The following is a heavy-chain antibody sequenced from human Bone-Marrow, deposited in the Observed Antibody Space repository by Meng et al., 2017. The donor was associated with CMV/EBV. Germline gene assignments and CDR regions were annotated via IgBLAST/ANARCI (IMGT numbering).Heavy chain of an antibody. D-gene: IGHD3-10*01. Sequence: GESLKISCAASGFTFSDYYMSWIRQAPGKGLEWVSYISSSGSTIYYADSVKGRFTISRDNAKNSLYLQMNSLRAEDTAVYYCAKEYYYGSGSHDWGQGTLVTVSS. J-gene: IGHJ4*02. CDR1: GFTFSDYY. V-gene: IGHV3-11*01. CDR3: AKEYYYGSGSHD. CDR2: ISSSGSTI.